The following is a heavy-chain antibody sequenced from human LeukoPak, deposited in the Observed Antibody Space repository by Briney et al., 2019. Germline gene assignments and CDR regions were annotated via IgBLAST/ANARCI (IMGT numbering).Heavy chain of an antibody. CDR3: TPFSMIVGVIPD. CDR1: GFTFSNAW. J-gene: IGHJ4*02. CDR2: IKSKTDGGTT. Sequence: PGGSLRLSCAASGFTFSNAWMSWVRQAPGKGLEWVGRIKSKTDGGTTDYAAPVKGRFTISRDDSKNTLYLQMNSLKTEDTAVYSCTPFSMIVGVIPDWGQGTLVTV. D-gene: IGHD3-22*01. V-gene: IGHV3-15*01.